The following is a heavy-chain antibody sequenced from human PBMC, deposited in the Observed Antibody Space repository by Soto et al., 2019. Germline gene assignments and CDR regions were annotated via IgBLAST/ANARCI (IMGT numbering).Heavy chain of an antibody. CDR2: INHSGST. CDR3: ARGWLVRRWFDP. CDR1: GGSFSGYY. V-gene: IGHV4-34*01. J-gene: IGHJ5*02. Sequence: SETLSLTCAVYGGSFSGYYWSWIRQPPGKGLEWIGEINHSGSTNYNPSLKSRVTISVETSKNQFSLKLSSVTAADTAVYYCARGWLVRRWFDPWGQGTLVTVSS. D-gene: IGHD6-19*01.